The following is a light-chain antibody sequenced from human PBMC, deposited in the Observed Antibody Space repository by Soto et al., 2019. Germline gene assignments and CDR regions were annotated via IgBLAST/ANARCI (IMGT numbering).Light chain of an antibody. Sequence: EVVLTQSPGTLSLSPGEGATLSCRASQGVSDNYLAWYQHKPGQPPRLLIYGASNRATAIPDRFSGSGSGTDFTLTISRLEPEDFAVYFCQQYGSSPRTVGQVTTLDIK. CDR2: GAS. J-gene: IGKJ2*01. CDR3: QQYGSSPRT. V-gene: IGKV3-20*01. CDR1: QGVSDNY.